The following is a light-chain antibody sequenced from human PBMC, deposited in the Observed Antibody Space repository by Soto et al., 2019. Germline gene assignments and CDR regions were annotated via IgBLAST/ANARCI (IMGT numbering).Light chain of an antibody. J-gene: IGKJ2*01. CDR2: GAS. CDR3: QQYGGSPLYT. Sequence: IVLTQSPGTLSLSPGDRATLSCRASQSVSSSDLAWYQQKPGQAPRLLIYGASTRATGIPDRFSGSGSETDFPITISRLEPEDFAVYYCQQYGGSPLYTFGQGTKLEIK. V-gene: IGKV3-20*01. CDR1: QSVSSSD.